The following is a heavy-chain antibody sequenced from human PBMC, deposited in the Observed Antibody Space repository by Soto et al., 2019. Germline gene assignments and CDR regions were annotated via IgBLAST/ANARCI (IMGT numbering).Heavy chain of an antibody. CDR3: AREKGYISGPKNFDS. Sequence: SETLSLTCTVSGGSVSSGDYFWSWIRQPPGKGLEWIGYIYDSGSSYYNPSLKSRVTMSVDTSKNQFSLKLRSVTAADTAMYYCAREKGYISGPKNFDSWGQGTLVTVSS. J-gene: IGHJ4*02. CDR2: IYDSGSS. CDR1: GGSVSSGDYF. V-gene: IGHV4-30-4*01. D-gene: IGHD5-12*01.